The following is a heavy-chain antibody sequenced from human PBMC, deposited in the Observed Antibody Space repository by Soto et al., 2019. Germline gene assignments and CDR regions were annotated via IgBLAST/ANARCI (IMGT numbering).Heavy chain of an antibody. CDR1: GDSVSSNSAA. V-gene: IGHV6-1*01. CDR3: ARAVSGADWNQYYDYYYGMDV. J-gene: IGHJ6*02. CDR2: TYYRSKWYN. D-gene: IGHD1-1*01. Sequence: SQTLSLTCALSGDSVSSNSAAWNWIRQSPSRGLEWLGRTYYRSKWYNDYAVSVKSRITINPDTSKNQVSLQLNSVTPEDTAVYYCARAVSGADWNQYYDYYYGMDVWGQGTTVTVS.